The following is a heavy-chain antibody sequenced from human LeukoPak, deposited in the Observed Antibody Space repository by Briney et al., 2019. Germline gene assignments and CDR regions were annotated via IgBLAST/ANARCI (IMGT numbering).Heavy chain of an antibody. CDR2: ISGSGGST. CDR3: AKPHSSGYYWGPFDY. D-gene: IGHD3-22*01. CDR1: GFTFSSYA. Sequence: GGSLRLSCAASGFTFSSYAMSWVRQAPGKGLEWVSAISGSGGSTYSADSVKGRFTISRDNSKNTLYLQMNSLRAEDTAVYYCAKPHSSGYYWGPFDYWGQGTLVTVSS. V-gene: IGHV3-23*01. J-gene: IGHJ4*02.